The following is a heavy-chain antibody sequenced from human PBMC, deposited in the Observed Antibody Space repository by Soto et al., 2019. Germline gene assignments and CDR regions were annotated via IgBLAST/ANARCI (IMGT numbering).Heavy chain of an antibody. D-gene: IGHD3-22*01. V-gene: IGHV3-30-3*01. CDR2: ISYDGSNK. Sequence: QVQLVESGGGVVQPGRSLRLSCAASGFTFSSYAMHWVRQAPGKGLEWVAVISYDGSNKYYADSVKGRFTISRDNSKNTLYLQMNSLRAEDTAVYYCASKYYYDSSGYYPFDYWGQGTLVTVSS. CDR3: ASKYYYDSSGYYPFDY. J-gene: IGHJ4*02. CDR1: GFTFSSYA.